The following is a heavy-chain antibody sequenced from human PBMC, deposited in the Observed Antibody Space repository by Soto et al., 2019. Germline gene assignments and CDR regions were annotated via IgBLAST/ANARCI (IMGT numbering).Heavy chain of an antibody. CDR1: GYSISSGYY. D-gene: IGHD2-8*01. V-gene: IGHV4-38-2*01. CDR3: ARQGYCTNGVCYPRYYFDY. Sequence: PSETLSLTCAVSGYSISSGYYWGWIRQPPGKGLEWIGSLYHSGSTYYNPSPKSRVTISVDTSKNQFSLKLSSVTATDTAVYYCARQGYCTNGVCYPRYYFDYWGQGTLVTVSS. J-gene: IGHJ4*02. CDR2: LYHSGST.